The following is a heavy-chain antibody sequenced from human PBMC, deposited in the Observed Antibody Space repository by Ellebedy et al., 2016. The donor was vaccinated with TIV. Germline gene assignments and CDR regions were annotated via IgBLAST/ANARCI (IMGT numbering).Heavy chain of an antibody. V-gene: IGHV1-8*01. D-gene: IGHD4-23*01. CDR1: GYTFTSYD. CDR2: MNPNSGNT. Sequence: AASVKVSCKASGYTFTSYDINWVRHAPGQGLEWMGWMNPNSGNTGYAQKFQGRVTMTIDTSTSTGYMELRSLRSDDTAVYYCARGFRYGSGRWPLDHWGQGTLVTVSS. J-gene: IGHJ4*02. CDR3: ARGFRYGSGRWPLDH.